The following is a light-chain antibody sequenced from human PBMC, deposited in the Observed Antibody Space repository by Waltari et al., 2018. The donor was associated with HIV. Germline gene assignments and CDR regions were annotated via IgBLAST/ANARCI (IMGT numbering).Light chain of an antibody. CDR3: SSYRNSRTWV. CDR1: NSDIGVYNF. V-gene: IGLV2-14*01. J-gene: IGLJ3*02. CDR2: EVS. Sequence: QSALTQPASVSGSPGQWITISCTGTNSDIGVYNFVSWYQQHPGKAPKLISFEVSHRPSGVSGRFSGSKSGNTASLTISGLQAEDEADYYCSSYRNSRTWVFGGGTKLTVL.